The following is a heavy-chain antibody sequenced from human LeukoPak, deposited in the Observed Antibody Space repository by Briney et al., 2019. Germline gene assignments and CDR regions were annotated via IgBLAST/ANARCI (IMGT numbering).Heavy chain of an antibody. Sequence: GRSLGLSCAASGFTFSSYAMHWVRQAPGKGLEWVAVISYDGSNKYYADSVKGRFTISRDNSKNTLYLQMNSLRAEDTAVYYCARSRVRGSYRARDAFDIWGQGTMVTVSS. V-gene: IGHV3-30-3*01. J-gene: IGHJ3*02. D-gene: IGHD1-26*01. CDR2: ISYDGSNK. CDR3: ARSRVRGSYRARDAFDI. CDR1: GFTFSSYA.